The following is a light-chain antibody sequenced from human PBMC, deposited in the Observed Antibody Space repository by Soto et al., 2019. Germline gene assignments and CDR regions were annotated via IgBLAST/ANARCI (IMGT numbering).Light chain of an antibody. CDR3: QQYGSSPGT. CDR2: AAS. Sequence: EIVLTQSPGTLSLSPGERATRSCRASQSVSSIYLAWYQQKPGQAPRVLIYAASSRATGIPDRFSGSGSGTDFTLTISRLEPEDFAVYYCQQYGSSPGTFGQGTKVEIK. J-gene: IGKJ1*01. CDR1: QSVSSIY. V-gene: IGKV3-20*01.